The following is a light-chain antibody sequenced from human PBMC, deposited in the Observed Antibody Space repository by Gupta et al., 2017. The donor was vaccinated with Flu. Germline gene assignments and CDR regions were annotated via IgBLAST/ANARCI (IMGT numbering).Light chain of an antibody. Sequence: EIVLTQSPGTLSLSPGERATLSCRASQSVSSSYLAWYQQKPGQAPRLLIYGASSRATGIPDRFSGSGSGTDFTLTISRLDPEDFAVYDCQQYGSSPAWTFGQGTKVEIK. CDR2: GAS. CDR1: QSVSSSY. J-gene: IGKJ1*01. CDR3: QQYGSSPAWT. V-gene: IGKV3-20*01.